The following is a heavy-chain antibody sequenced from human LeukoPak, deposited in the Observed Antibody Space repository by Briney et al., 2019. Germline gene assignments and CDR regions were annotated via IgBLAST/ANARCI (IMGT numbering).Heavy chain of an antibody. D-gene: IGHD3-22*01. J-gene: IGHJ4*02. CDR2: IIPIFGTA. CDR3: ATVNYYDSSGYYPLDY. CDR1: GYTFTDYY. Sequence: ASVKVSCKPSGYTFTDYYMHWVRQAPGQGLEWMGGIIPIFGTANYAQKFQGRVTITADKSTSTAYMELSSLRSEDTAVYYCATVNYYDSSGYYPLDYWGQGTLVTVSS. V-gene: IGHV1-69*06.